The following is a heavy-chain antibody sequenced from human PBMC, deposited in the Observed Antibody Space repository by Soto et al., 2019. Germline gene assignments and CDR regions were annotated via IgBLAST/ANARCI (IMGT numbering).Heavy chain of an antibody. V-gene: IGHV4-31*03. D-gene: IGHD5-18*01. CDR1: GGSISSGGYY. J-gene: IGHJ4*02. CDR2: VNHSGST. CDR3: ARGYGRNFDY. Sequence: SETLSLTCTVSGGSISSGGYYWSWIRQHPGKGLEWIGEVNHSGSTNYNPSLKSRVTISVDTSKNQFSLKLSSVTAADTAVYYCARGYGRNFDYWGQGTLVTSPQ.